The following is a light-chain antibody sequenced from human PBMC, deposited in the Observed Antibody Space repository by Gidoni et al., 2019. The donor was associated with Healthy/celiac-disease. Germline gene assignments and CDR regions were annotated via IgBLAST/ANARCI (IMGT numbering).Light chain of an antibody. Sequence: EIVMTQSPATLSVSPGERATLSCRASRSVGSNLAWYQQRPGQAPRLLIHGASTRATGIPARFSGSGSGTEFTLTISSLQSEDFAAYYCQQYNVWPFTFGPGTKVDIK. CDR2: GAS. CDR1: RSVGSN. CDR3: QQYNVWPFT. J-gene: IGKJ3*01. V-gene: IGKV3-15*01.